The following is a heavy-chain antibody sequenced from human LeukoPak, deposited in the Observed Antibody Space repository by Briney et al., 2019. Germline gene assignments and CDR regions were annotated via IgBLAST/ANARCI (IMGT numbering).Heavy chain of an antibody. CDR2: IYYSGST. CDR1: GGSISSSSYY. Sequence: PSETLSLTCTVSGGSISSSSYYWGWIRQPPGKGLEWIGSIYYSGSTYYNPSLKSRVTISVDTSKNQFSLKLSSVTAADTAVYYCARPSHPRSNIAARQTAPDYWGQGTLVTVSS. CDR3: ARPSHPRSNIAARQTAPDY. D-gene: IGHD6-6*01. V-gene: IGHV4-39*01. J-gene: IGHJ4*02.